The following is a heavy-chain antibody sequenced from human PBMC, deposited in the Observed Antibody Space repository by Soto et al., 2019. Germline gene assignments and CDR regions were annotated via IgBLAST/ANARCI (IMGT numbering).Heavy chain of an antibody. J-gene: IGHJ5*02. Sequence: EVQLVESGGGLVQPGGSLRLSCAASGFTFSPYWMSWVRQAPGKGLEWVAIIKDDGGDELYLEAVRGRFTISRDNAKKSLYLAMDSLGVEDTAVYYCAGGSGWISDTWGQGTLVTVSS. V-gene: IGHV3-7*05. D-gene: IGHD6-19*01. CDR1: GFTFSPYW. CDR3: AGGSGWISDT. CDR2: IKDDGGDE.